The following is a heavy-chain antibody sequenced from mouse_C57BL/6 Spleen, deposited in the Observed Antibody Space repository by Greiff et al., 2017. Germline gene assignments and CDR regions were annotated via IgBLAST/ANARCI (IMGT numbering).Heavy chain of an antibody. Sequence: QVQLQQSGAELVKPGASVKLSCKASGYTFTSYWMHWVKQRPGRGLEWIGRIVPNGGGTKYNEKFKSKGTLTVDKPSSTAYLQCSSVTPEDSAIYYCARDYDCEGGYFDVWGTGTTVTVSS. CDR3: ARDYDCEGGYFDV. CDR1: GYTFTSYW. CDR2: IVPNGGGT. D-gene: IGHD2-4*01. V-gene: IGHV1-72*01. J-gene: IGHJ1*03.